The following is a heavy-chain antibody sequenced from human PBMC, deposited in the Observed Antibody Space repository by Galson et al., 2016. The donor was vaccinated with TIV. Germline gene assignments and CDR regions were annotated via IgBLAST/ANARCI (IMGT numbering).Heavy chain of an antibody. CDR2: LSLNGDYT. J-gene: IGHJ3*01. D-gene: IGHD2-21*01. CDR3: AKVGESGDYSWDAFDV. V-gene: IGHV3-23*01. CDR1: GFSLRNYV. Sequence: SLRLSCAASGFSLRNYVMSWVRLAPGKGLEWVSSLSLNGDYTYYADSVKGRFAISRDNSKYTLFLQLNSLTAGDTAIYYCAKVGESGDYSWDAFDVWGQGTVVTVSS.